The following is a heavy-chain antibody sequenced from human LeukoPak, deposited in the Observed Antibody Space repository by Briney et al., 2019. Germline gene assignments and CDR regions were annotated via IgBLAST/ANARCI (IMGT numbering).Heavy chain of an antibody. CDR2: ITDSGRKT. CDR1: GLTFSNYA. CDR3: AKITKATTPNY. D-gene: IGHD4-17*01. V-gene: IGHV3-23*01. J-gene: IGHJ4*02. Sequence: GGSLRLSCAASGLTFSNYAMNWVRQASGKGLEWVSGITDSGRKTYYADSVKGRFSISRDNSKNTVYLQMSDLRAEDTAIYYCAKITKATTPNYWGQGTLVTVSS.